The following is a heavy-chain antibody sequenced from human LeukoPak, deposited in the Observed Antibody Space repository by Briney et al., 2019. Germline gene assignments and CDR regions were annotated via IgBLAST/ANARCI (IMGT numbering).Heavy chain of an antibody. Sequence: PGGSLRLSCVASAFTFNNFWMSWVRQAPGKGLEWVANINQDGSEKYYADSVKGRFTISRDNSKNTLYLQMNSLRAEDTAVYYCARDGSSSWLAGYFDYWGQGTLVTVSS. D-gene: IGHD6-6*01. CDR2: INQDGSEK. J-gene: IGHJ4*02. V-gene: IGHV3-7*01. CDR1: AFTFNNFW. CDR3: ARDGSSSWLAGYFDY.